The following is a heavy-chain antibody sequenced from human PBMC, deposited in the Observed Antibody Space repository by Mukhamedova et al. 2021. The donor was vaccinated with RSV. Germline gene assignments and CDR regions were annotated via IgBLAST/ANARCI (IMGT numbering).Heavy chain of an antibody. Sequence: GLEWMGIINPSGGSTSYAQKFQGRVTMTRDTSTSTVYMELSSLRSEDTAVYYCARDYGGAGTFDYWGQGTRVTVSS. D-gene: IGHD4/OR15-4a*01. CDR2: INPSGGST. V-gene: IGHV1-46*01. CDR3: ARDYGGAGTFDY. J-gene: IGHJ4*02.